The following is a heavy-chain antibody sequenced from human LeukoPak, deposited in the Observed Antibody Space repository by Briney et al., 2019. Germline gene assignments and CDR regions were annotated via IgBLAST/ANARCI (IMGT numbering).Heavy chain of an antibody. D-gene: IGHD2-21*01. V-gene: IGHV4-4*02. Sequence: PSWALSLTHVLCGCSLHRSYWWSWVRQPPGKGLGWVGEIYHSGSTNYNPSLKSRLTMSVDTSKNQFSLKLSSVTAADTAVYYCARAFCDDDCSSHYMDVWGRGTTVTVSS. CDR1: GCSLHRSYW. CDR2: IYHSGST. J-gene: IGHJ6*03. CDR3: ARAFCDDDCSSHYMDV.